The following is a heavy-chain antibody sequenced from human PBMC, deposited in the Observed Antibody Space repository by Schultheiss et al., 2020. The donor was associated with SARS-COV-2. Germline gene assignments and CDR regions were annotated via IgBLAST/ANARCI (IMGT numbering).Heavy chain of an antibody. V-gene: IGHV1-2*02. Sequence: ASVKVSCKASGYTFTGYYMHWVRQAPGQGLEWMGWINPNSGGTNYAQKLQGRVTMTTDTSTSTAYMELRSLRSDDTAVYYCARDGGKGENYYYGMDVWGQGTTVTVSS. D-gene: IGHD2-15*01. CDR1: GYTFTGYY. CDR2: INPNSGGT. CDR3: ARDGGKGENYYYGMDV. J-gene: IGHJ6*02.